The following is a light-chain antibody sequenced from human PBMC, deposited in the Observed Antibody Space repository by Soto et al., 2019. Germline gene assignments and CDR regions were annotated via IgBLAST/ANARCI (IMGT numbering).Light chain of an antibody. CDR1: QSVSSSY. Sequence: EIVLTQSAGTLSLSPGERATLSWRASQSVSSSYLAWYQQKPGQTPRLLIYDASSRATGIPDRFSGSGSGTDFTLTISRLETEDFAVYYCQQYGSSSITFGQGTRLEIK. CDR2: DAS. J-gene: IGKJ5*01. CDR3: QQYGSSSIT. V-gene: IGKV3-20*01.